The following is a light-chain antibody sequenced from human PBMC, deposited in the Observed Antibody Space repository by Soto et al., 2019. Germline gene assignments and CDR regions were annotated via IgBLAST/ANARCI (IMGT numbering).Light chain of an antibody. CDR2: EVF. CDR1: SRDIGAYDY. J-gene: IGLJ2*01. CDR3: CSYTTTSTFV. Sequence: QSALTQPASVSGSPGQSITISCTGTSRDIGAYDYVSWYQQHPGKAPKLMIYEVFRRPSGISDRFSGSKSGNTASLTISGLQAEDEADYYCCSYTTTSTFVFGGGTKLTVL. V-gene: IGLV2-14*03.